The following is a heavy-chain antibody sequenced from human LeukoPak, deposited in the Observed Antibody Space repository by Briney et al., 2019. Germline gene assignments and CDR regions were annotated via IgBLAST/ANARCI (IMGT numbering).Heavy chain of an antibody. D-gene: IGHD3-22*01. V-gene: IGHV1-58*01. CDR3: AASPDYYDSSGYSYYFDY. J-gene: IGHJ4*02. Sequence: SVKVSCKASGYTSISSAVQWVRQARGQRLEWIGWIVVGSGNTNYAQKFQERVTITRDISTSTAYMELSSLRSEDTGVYNCAASPDYYDSSGYSYYFDYWGQGTLVTVSS. CDR2: IVVGSGNT. CDR1: GYTSISSA.